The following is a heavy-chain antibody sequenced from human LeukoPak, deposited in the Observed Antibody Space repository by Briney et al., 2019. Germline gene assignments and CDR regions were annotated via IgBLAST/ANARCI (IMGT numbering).Heavy chain of an antibody. Sequence: ASVKVSCKASGYTFTSYGISWVRQAPGKGLEWMGGFDPGDGETIYAQKFQGRVTMTEDTSTDTAYMELSSLRSEDTAVYYCATDLATVVIVTNYWGQGTLVTVSS. J-gene: IGHJ4*02. CDR2: FDPGDGET. CDR1: GYTFTSYG. D-gene: IGHD4-23*01. V-gene: IGHV1-24*01. CDR3: ATDLATVVIVTNY.